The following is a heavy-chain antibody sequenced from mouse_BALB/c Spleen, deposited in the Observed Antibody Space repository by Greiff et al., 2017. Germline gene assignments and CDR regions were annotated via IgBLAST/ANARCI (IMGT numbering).Heavy chain of an antibody. J-gene: IGHJ3*01. CDR1: GFTFSSYA. D-gene: IGHD3-1*01. Sequence: EVNVVESGGGLVKPGGSLKLSCAASGFTFSSYAMSWVRQSPEKRLEWVAEISSGGSYTYYPDTVTGRFTISRDNAKNTLYMEMSSLRSEDTAMCYCARDSSDVFAYWGQGTLVTVSA. CDR3: ARDSSDVFAY. CDR2: ISSGGSYT. V-gene: IGHV5-9-4*01.